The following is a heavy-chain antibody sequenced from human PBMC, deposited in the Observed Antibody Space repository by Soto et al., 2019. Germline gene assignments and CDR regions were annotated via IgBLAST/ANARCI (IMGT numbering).Heavy chain of an antibody. Sequence: SLRLSCAASGFTFSGSAVHWVRQASGKGLEWVGRIRSKAYNYATAYAASVKGRFTISRDDSKNTAFLQMNSLKTEDTAVYYCSGVTTGIAAPGNFDYWGQGTLVTVSS. CDR1: GFTFSGSA. J-gene: IGHJ4*02. V-gene: IGHV3-73*01. CDR3: SGVTTGIAAPGNFDY. CDR2: IRSKAYNYAT. D-gene: IGHD6-13*01.